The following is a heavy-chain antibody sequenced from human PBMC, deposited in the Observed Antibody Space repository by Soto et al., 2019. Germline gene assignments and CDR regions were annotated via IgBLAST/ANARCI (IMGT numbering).Heavy chain of an antibody. D-gene: IGHD2-15*01. Sequence: PGESLKISCKASGYIFIDYWIGWVRQMPGKGLEWMGIVYPRDSDTRYSPPFQGQVTISADGSTGAAFLQWRSLKASDTALYYCARPPLPGYSIHFNSWGQGTLVTVSS. J-gene: IGHJ4*02. CDR2: VYPRDSDT. V-gene: IGHV5-51*01. CDR3: ARPPLPGYSIHFNS. CDR1: GYIFIDYW.